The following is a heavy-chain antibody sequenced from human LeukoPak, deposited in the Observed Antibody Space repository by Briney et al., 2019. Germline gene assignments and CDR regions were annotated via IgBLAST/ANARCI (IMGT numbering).Heavy chain of an antibody. J-gene: IGHJ5*01. CDR1: GYTFTSYG. CDR2: ISAYNGNT. Sequence: ASVKVSCKASGYTFTSYGISWVRQAPGQGLEWMGWISAYNGNTNYAQKLQGRVTMTTDTSTSTAYMELRSLRAEDTAVYYCAKNRVPTAITPDSWGQGTLVTVSS. D-gene: IGHD2-2*02. CDR3: AKNRVPTAITPDS. V-gene: IGHV1-18*01.